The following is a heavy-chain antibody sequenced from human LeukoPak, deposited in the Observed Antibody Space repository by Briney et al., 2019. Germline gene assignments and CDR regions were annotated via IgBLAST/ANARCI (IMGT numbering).Heavy chain of an antibody. CDR3: ARNYHDYGDYV. CDR1: GGSISSGGYS. CDR2: IYHSGST. V-gene: IGHV4-30-2*01. D-gene: IGHD4-17*01. Sequence: SQTLSLTCAVSGGSISSGGYSWSWIRQPPGKGLEWTGYIYHSGSTYYNPSLKSRVTISVDTSKNQFSLKLSSVTAADTAVYYCARNYHDYGDYVWGQGTLVTVSS. J-gene: IGHJ4*02.